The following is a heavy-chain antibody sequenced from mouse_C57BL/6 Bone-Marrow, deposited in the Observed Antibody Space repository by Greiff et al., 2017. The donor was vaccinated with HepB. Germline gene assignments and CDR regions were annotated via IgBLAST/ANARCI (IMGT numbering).Heavy chain of an antibody. V-gene: IGHV1-39*01. Sequence: EVQLQQPGPELVKPGASVKISCKASGYSFTDYNMNWVKQSTGKSLEWIGVINPKYGTTSYNQKFKGKATLTVDQPSSTAYMQLNSLTSEDSAVYYCARRDDSSYNYMDYWGQGTTLTVSS. D-gene: IGHD1-1*01. CDR3: ARRDDSSYNYMDY. CDR2: INPKYGTT. J-gene: IGHJ2*01. CDR1: GYSFTDYN.